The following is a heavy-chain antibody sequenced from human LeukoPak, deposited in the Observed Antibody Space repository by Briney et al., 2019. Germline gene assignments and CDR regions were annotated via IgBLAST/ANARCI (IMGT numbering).Heavy chain of an antibody. J-gene: IGHJ4*02. CDR2: IYYSGST. CDR3: ASLITIFGVVQPDY. D-gene: IGHD3-3*01. Sequence: PSETLSLTCTVSGGSISSYYWSWIRQPPGKGLEWIGYIYYSGSTNYNPSLKSRVTISVDTSKNQFSLKLSSVTAADTAVYYCASLITIFGVVQPDYWGQGTLDTVSS. V-gene: IGHV4-59*01. CDR1: GGSISSYY.